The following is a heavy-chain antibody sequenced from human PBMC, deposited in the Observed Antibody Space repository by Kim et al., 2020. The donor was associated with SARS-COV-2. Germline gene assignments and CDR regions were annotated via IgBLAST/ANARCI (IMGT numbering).Heavy chain of an antibody. CDR1: GGSFSGYY. D-gene: IGHD3-10*01. J-gene: IGHJ4*02. CDR3: ARGKGRGRKGYFDY. V-gene: IGHV4-34*01. CDR2: INHSGST. Sequence: SETLSLTCAVYGGSFSGYYWSWIRQPPGKGLEWIGEINHSGSTNYNPSLKSRVTISVDTSKNQFSLKLSSVTAADTAVYYCARGKGRGRKGYFDYWGQGTLVTVSS.